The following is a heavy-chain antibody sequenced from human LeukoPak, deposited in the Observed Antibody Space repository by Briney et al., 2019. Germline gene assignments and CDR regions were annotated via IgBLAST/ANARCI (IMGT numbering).Heavy chain of an antibody. Sequence: GGSLRLSCVASGFTFSNYGMHWVRQAPGKGLEWVAVIWYDGTNKYYVDSVKGRFTISRDNSKNTLYLQMNSLRAEDTAVYYCARVRGAVFGVVTSYYGMDVWGQGTTVTVSS. CDR2: IWYDGTNK. V-gene: IGHV3-33*01. CDR3: ARVRGAVFGVVTSYYGMDV. CDR1: GFTFSNYG. J-gene: IGHJ6*02. D-gene: IGHD3-3*01.